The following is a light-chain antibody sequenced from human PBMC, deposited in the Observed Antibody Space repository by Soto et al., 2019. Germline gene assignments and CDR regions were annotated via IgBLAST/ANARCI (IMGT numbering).Light chain of an antibody. J-gene: IGKJ1*01. CDR1: QSVSSN. CDR2: GAS. CDR3: QQYGSSPWT. V-gene: IGKV3-15*01. Sequence: EIVMTQSPATLSVSPGEGATLSCRASQSVSSNLAWYQQKPGQAPRLLIYGASTRATGIPARFSGSGSGKDFTLTISRLEPEDFAVYYCQQYGSSPWTFGPGTKVDI.